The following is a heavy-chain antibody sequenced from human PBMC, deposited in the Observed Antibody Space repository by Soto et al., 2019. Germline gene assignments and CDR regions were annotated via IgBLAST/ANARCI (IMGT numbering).Heavy chain of an antibody. CDR1: GGTFSSYA. CDR2: IIPIFGTA. D-gene: IGHD2-15*01. V-gene: IGHV1-69*06. J-gene: IGHJ6*02. CDR3: ARVGSYCSGGSCPHYYGMDV. Sequence: QVQLVQSGAEVKKPESSVKVSCKASGGTFSSYAISWVRQAPGQGLEWMGGIIPIFGTANYAQKFQGRVTITADKSTSTAYMELSSLRSEDTAVYYCARVGSYCSGGSCPHYYGMDVWGQGTTVTVSS.